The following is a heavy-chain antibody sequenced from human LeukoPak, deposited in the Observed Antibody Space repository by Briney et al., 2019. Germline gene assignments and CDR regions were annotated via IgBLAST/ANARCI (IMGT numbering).Heavy chain of an antibody. Sequence: ASVKVSCKTSGGIFNNSAISWARQAPGQGLEWLGGIMPLFGTAGYAQKFQGRVTITKDESTRTVYLELTSLTSDDTAVYYCARDVHGDYGSGWFDPWGQGTLVSVSS. J-gene: IGHJ5*02. CDR3: ARDVHGDYGSGWFDP. CDR2: IMPLFGTA. V-gene: IGHV1-69*05. D-gene: IGHD4-17*01. CDR1: GGIFNNSA.